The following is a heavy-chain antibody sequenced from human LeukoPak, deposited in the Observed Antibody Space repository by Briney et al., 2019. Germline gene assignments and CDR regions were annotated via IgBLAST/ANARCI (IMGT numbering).Heavy chain of an antibody. J-gene: IGHJ4*02. CDR1: GFTFNTYA. V-gene: IGHV3-33*01. Sequence: GGSLRLSCAASGFTFNTYAMHWVRQAPGKGLEWVAVIWYDGSNKYYVDSLKGRFTISRDNAKNSLYLQMNSLRAEDTAVYYCARAGASEVLDYWGQGTLVTVSS. CDR3: ARAGASEVLDY. D-gene: IGHD3-10*01. CDR2: IWYDGSNK.